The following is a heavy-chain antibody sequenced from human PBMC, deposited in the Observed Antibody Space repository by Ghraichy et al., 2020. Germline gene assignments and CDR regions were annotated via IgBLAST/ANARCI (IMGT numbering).Heavy chain of an antibody. Sequence: GGSLRLSCAASGFTFSTYAMSWVRQAPGDGLEWVSVINTNGAATYYADSVKGRFTISRDNSKNTLYMQMNSLRDEDTAVYYCARRVTTATIGMDVWGQGTSVTVSS. CDR1: GFTFSTYA. J-gene: IGHJ6*02. CDR3: ARRVTTATIGMDV. CDR2: INTNGAAT. V-gene: IGHV3-23*01. D-gene: IGHD4-17*01.